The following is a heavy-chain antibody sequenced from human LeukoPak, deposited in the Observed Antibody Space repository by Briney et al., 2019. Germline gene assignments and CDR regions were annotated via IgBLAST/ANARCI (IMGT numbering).Heavy chain of an antibody. Sequence: SLRLSCAASDFTFSSYWMIWLRQAPGKGLEWVANIKGDGSLKYYLDSVKGRFGISRDNAKKSLYLQMNSLRAEDTAVYYCAKSAWVYCSGGSCHFDYWGQGTLVTVSS. CDR3: AKSAWVYCSGGSCHFDY. V-gene: IGHV3-7*01. D-gene: IGHD2-15*01. J-gene: IGHJ4*02. CDR1: DFTFSSYW. CDR2: IKGDGSLK.